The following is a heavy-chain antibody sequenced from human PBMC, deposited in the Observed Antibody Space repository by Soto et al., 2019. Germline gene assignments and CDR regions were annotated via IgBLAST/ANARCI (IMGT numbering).Heavy chain of an antibody. Sequence: EVQLLESGGGLGQPGGSLRLSCTGSGFTFSSYAMNWVRQAPGKGLVCVSTISGRGGTTYYADSVKGLFTISSDNYKNTLYLQLSSLRAEDTSVYYCAKNGRAAAMYNWFDPWGQGTLVTGSS. CDR2: ISGRGGTT. D-gene: IGHD6-13*01. CDR3: AKNGRAAAMYNWFDP. J-gene: IGHJ5*02. V-gene: IGHV3-23*01. CDR1: GFTFSSYA.